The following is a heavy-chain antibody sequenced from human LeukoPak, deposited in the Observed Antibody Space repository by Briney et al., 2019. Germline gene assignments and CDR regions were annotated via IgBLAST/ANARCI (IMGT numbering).Heavy chain of an antibody. V-gene: IGHV3-23*01. CDR1: GFTFSSYA. D-gene: IGHD1-7*01. J-gene: IGHJ4*02. CDR2: ISGSGGCT. CDR3: AKDLDNWNYGNFDY. Sequence: GGSLRLSCAASGFTFSSYAMSWVRQAPGKGLEWVSVISGSGGCTYYADSVKGRFTISRDNSKNTLYLQMNSLRAEDTAVYYCAKDLDNWNYGNFDYWGQGTLVTVSS.